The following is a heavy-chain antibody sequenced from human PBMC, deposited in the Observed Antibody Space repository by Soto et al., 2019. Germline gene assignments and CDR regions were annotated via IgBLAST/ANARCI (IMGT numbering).Heavy chain of an antibody. Sequence: QVQLQQWGAGLLKPSETLSLTCAVYGGSFSGYYWSWIRQPPGKGLEWIGEINHSGCTNYNPSLTSVDTIAVDTSKNQFSLKLSSLTVADTAVYYCARGVPQRIVQLVRTTFEYWGQGTLVTVSS. V-gene: IGHV4-34*01. J-gene: IGHJ4*02. CDR1: GGSFSGYY. CDR3: ARGVPQRIVQLVRTTFEY. D-gene: IGHD6-6*01. CDR2: INHSGCT.